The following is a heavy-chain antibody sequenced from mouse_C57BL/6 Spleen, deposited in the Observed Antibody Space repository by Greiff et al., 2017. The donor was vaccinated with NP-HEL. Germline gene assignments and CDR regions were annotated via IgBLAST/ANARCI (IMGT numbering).Heavy chain of an antibody. CDR1: GYSITSGYY. J-gene: IGHJ4*01. D-gene: IGHD1-2*01. CDR2: ISYDGSN. V-gene: IGHV3-6*01. Sequence: EVQLVESGPGLVKPSQSLSLTCSVTGYSITSGYYWNWIRQFPGNKLEWMGYISYDGSNNYNPTLKNRISITRDTSKNQFFLKLNTVTTEDTATYYCARHGPYYAMDYWGQGTSVTVSS. CDR3: ARHGPYYAMDY.